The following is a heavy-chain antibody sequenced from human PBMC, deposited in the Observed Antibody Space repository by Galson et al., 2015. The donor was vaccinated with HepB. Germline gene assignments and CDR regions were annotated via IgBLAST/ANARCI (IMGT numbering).Heavy chain of an antibody. D-gene: IGHD3-10*01. CDR2: IYSGGST. V-gene: IGHV3-66*01. CDR3: ARCGAMVRGVIAYYYYGMDV. Sequence: SLRLSCAASGFTVSSNYMSWVRQAPGKGLEWVSVIYSGGSTYYADSVKGRFTISRDNSKNTLYLQMDSLRAEDTAVYYCARCGAMVRGVIAYYYYGMDVWGQGTTVTVSS. J-gene: IGHJ6*02. CDR1: GFTVSSNY.